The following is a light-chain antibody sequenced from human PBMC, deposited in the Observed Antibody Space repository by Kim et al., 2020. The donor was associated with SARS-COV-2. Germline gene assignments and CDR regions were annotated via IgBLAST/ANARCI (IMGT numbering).Light chain of an antibody. J-gene: IGLJ3*02. CDR1: SSNIGSNT. V-gene: IGLV1-44*01. CDR2: TDD. Sequence: QRVTISCSESSSNIGSNTVHWYQQLPGTAPKVLIYTDDQRPSGVPDRFSGSRSGTSASLAISGLQSEDEADYYCAAWDDSLNGLWVFGGGTQLTVL. CDR3: AAWDDSLNGLWV.